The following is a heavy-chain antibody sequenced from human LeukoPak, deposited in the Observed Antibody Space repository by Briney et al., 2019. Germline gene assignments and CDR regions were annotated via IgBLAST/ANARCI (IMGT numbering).Heavy chain of an antibody. CDR2: IKQDGSEK. J-gene: IGHJ6*03. D-gene: IGHD2-15*01. Sequence: QAGGSLRLSCAASGFTFTIYWMSWVRQAPGKGLEWVANIKQDGSEKYYVDSVKGRFTISRDNAKNSLYLQMSSLRAEDTAVYYCARDNGYCSGGSCYHYYMDVWGKGTTVTISS. V-gene: IGHV3-7*01. CDR1: GFTFTIYW. CDR3: ARDNGYCSGGSCYHYYMDV.